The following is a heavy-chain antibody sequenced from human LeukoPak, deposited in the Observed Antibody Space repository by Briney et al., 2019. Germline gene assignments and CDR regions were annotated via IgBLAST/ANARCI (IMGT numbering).Heavy chain of an antibody. D-gene: IGHD2/OR15-2a*01. CDR1: GFTFRDYG. CDR2: TRSKIYGGAP. V-gene: IGHV3-49*04. Sequence: GGSLRLSCLTSGFTFRDYGLGWVRQAPGMGLEWVSFTRSKIYGGAPEYAASVRGRFSVSRDDSESIAYLQMNNLESEDTAVYYCARGQTVSGAKYYFDFWSPGTLVAVSS. CDR3: ARGQTVSGAKYYFDF. J-gene: IGHJ4*02.